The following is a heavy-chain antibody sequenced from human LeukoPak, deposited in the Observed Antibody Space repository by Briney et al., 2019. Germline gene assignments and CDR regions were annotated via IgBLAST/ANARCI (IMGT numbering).Heavy chain of an antibody. CDR2: INHSGST. D-gene: IGHD3-10*01. V-gene: IGHV4-34*01. CDR1: GGSFSGYY. CDR3: ARDGYGSGLGY. J-gene: IGHJ4*02. Sequence: SETLSLTCAVYGGSFSGYYWSWIRQPPGKGLEWIGEINHSGSTNYNPSLKSRVTISVDTSKNQFSLKLSSVIAADTAVYYCARDGYGSGLGYWGQGTLVTVSS.